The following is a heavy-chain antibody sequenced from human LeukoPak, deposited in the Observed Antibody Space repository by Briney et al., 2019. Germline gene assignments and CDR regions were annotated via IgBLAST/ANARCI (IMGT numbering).Heavy chain of an antibody. J-gene: IGHJ4*02. CDR2: ISYDGSKK. D-gene: IGHD6-19*01. Sequence: PGGSLRLSCAASGFTFSSYWMSWVRQAPGKGLEWVAVISYDGSKKYYADSVKGRFTISRDDSKNTLYLQMNSLRGEDTAVYHCARSRSASTSGWYDYFDYWGRGTLVTVSS. CDR1: GFTFSSYW. V-gene: IGHV3-30*03. CDR3: ARSRSASTSGWYDYFDY.